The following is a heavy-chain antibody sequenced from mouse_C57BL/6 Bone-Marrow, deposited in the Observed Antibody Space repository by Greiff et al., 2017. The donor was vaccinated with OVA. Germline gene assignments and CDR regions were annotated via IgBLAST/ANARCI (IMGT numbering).Heavy chain of an antibody. CDR3: ARNWDDY. CDR2: INPGSGGT. D-gene: IGHD4-1*01. J-gene: IGHJ2*01. Sequence: QVQLQQSGAELVRPGTSVKVSCKASGYAFTNYLIEWVKQRPGQGLEWIGVINPGSGGTNYNEKFKGKATLTADKSSSTAYMELRSLTSEDSAVYFCARNWDDYWGQGTTLTVSS. V-gene: IGHV1-54*01. CDR1: GYAFTNYL.